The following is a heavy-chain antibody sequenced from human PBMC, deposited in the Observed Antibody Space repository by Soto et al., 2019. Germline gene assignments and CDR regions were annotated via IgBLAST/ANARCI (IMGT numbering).Heavy chain of an antibody. CDR1: GYSFSTLW. CDR2: IYPGDPYT. V-gene: IGHV5-51*01. J-gene: IGHJ4*02. D-gene: IGHD3-22*01. Sequence: SLKISCKASGYSFSTLWICWVRQMPGKGLEWMGIIYPGDPYTRDSPSFQAEVTMSADKSINTAYRQWSSLRASDTAMYYCARQRWDTSGYYSGPFDYWGQGALVTVSS. CDR3: ARQRWDTSGYYSGPFDY.